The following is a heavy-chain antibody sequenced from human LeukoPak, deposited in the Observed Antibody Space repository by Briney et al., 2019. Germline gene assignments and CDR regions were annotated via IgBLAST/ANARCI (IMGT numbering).Heavy chain of an antibody. Sequence: GGSLRLSCAASGFSFSVYEIHWVRQAPGKGLEWISDISSSGTTTYYTDSVKARFTISRDNAKNSLYLQMNRQRAEDTAVYYCTTLTVASIFDYWGQGALVTVSS. CDR1: GFSFSVYE. CDR3: TTLTVASIFDY. J-gene: IGHJ4*02. D-gene: IGHD6-19*01. V-gene: IGHV3-48*03. CDR2: ISSSGTTT.